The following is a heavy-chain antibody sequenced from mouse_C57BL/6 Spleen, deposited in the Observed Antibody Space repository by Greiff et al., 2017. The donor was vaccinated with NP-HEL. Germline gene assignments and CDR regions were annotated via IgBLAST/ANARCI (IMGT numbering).Heavy chain of an antibody. CDR2: IYPGDGDT. CDR1: GYAFSSSW. Sequence: VQLQQSGPALVKPGASVKISCKASGYAFSSSWINWVKQRPGKGLEWIGRIYPGDGDTNYTGKFKGKATLTAAQSFSTAYMQLSSLTSEYSAVYFCASLYYDYDGDWYFDVWGTGTTVTVSS. D-gene: IGHD2-4*01. J-gene: IGHJ1*03. CDR3: ASLYYDYDGDWYFDV. V-gene: IGHV1-82*01.